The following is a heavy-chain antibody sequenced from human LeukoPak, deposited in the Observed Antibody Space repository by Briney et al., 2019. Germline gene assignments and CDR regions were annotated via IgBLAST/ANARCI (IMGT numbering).Heavy chain of an antibody. CDR2: INHSGST. Sequence: PSETLSLTCAVYGGSFSGYYWSWIRQPPGKGLEWIGEINHSGSTNYNPSLKSRVTISVDTSKNQFSLKLSSVTAADTAVYYCARSYEVYFDYWGQGTLVTVSS. CDR1: GGSFSGYY. CDR3: ARSYEVYFDY. J-gene: IGHJ4*02. V-gene: IGHV4-34*01. D-gene: IGHD3-3*01.